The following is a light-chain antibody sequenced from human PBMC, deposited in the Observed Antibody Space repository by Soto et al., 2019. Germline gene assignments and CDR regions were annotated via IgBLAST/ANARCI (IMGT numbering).Light chain of an antibody. CDR2: EVT. CDR1: SSDVGSYNL. J-gene: IGLJ3*02. CDR3: CSYAGSSILV. Sequence: QSALTQPASVSGSPGQSITISCTGTSSDVGSYNLVSWYQHLPGKAPKLIIYEVTERPSGISNRFSGSKSGNTASLTISGLQGEDEADYYCCSYAGSSILVFGGGTQLTVL. V-gene: IGLV2-23*02.